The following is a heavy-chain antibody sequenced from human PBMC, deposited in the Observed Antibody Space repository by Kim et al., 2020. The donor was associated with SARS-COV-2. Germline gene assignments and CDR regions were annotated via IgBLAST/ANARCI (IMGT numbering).Heavy chain of an antibody. CDR2: ISYDGSNK. J-gene: IGHJ6*02. V-gene: IGHV3-30*04. CDR1: GFTFSSYA. CDR3: ARDLGEGGLYYYYGMDV. D-gene: IGHD3-10*01. Sequence: GGSLRLSCAASGFTFSSYAMHWVRQAPGKGLEWVAVISYDGSNKYYADSVKGRFTISRDNSKNTLYLQMNSLRAEDTAVYYCARDLGEGGLYYYYGMDVWGQGTTVTVSS.